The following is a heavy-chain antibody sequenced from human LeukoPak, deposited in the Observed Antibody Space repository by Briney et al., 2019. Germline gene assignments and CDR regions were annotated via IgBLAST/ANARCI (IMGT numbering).Heavy chain of an antibody. CDR1: SGSLSLCY. CDR3: GRGDYYHGGGRNWFDP. CDR2: NQTSWTT. J-gene: IGHJ5*02. V-gene: IGHV4-4*07. Sequence: PSETLSLTCTVSSGSLSLCYGSFIRRPAGEGRVWIGRNQTSWTTYYNPSLKRRVTISVDPSRDQFALAMASVTGADTAVHSLGRGDYYHGGGRNWFDPWGQGTLVTVSS. D-gene: IGHD3-16*01.